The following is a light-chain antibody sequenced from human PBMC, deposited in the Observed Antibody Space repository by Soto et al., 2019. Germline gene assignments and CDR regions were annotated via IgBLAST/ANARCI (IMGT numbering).Light chain of an antibody. J-gene: IGLJ2*01. CDR2: DVS. CDR1: SSDVGGYNY. CDR3: CSYAGSYTLV. V-gene: IGLV2-11*01. Sequence: QSVLTQPRSVSGSPGQSVTISCTGTSSDVGGYNYVSWYQHHPGKAPKLMIYDVSKRPSGVPDRFSGSKSGNTASLTISGLQPEDEADYYCCSYAGSYTLVFGGGTKLTVL.